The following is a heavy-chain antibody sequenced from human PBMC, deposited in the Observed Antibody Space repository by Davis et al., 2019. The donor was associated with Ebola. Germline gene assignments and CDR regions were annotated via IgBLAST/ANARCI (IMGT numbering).Heavy chain of an antibody. Sequence: SVKVSCKASGGTFSSYAISWVRQAPGQGLDWMGGIIPIFGTANYAQKFQGRVTITADESTSTAYMELSSLRAEDTAVYYCARLYYYDSSGYRDYWGQGTLVTVSS. CDR3: ARLYYYDSSGYRDY. CDR2: IIPIFGTA. V-gene: IGHV1-69*13. CDR1: GGTFSSYA. D-gene: IGHD3-22*01. J-gene: IGHJ4*02.